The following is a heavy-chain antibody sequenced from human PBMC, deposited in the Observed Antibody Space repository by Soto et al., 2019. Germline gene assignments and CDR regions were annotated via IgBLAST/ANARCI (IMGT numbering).Heavy chain of an antibody. CDR1: GGTFSSYT. CDR2: IIPSLGRA. J-gene: IGHJ4*02. Sequence: QVQLVQSGAEVKKPGSSVKVSCKASGGTFSSYTITWVRQAPGQGLEWMGRIIPSLGRANYAQKFQGRVTITADKSTSTAYMELSSLRSEDTXVYYCARLGVNSGYDLWGQGTLVTVSS. D-gene: IGHD5-12*01. V-gene: IGHV1-69*02. CDR3: ARLGVNSGYDL.